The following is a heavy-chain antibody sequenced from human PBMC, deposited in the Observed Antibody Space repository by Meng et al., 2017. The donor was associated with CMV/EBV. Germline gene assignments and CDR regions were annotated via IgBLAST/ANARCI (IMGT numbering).Heavy chain of an antibody. CDR3: AKGFDP. V-gene: IGHV3-30*02. CDR1: GFTFSSYG. Sequence: GESLNISCAASGFTFSSYGMHWVRQAPGKGLEWVAFIWYDGSNKYYADSVKGRFTISRDNSKNTLYLQMNSLRAEDTAVYYCAKGFDPWGQGTLVTVSS. CDR2: IWYDGSNK. J-gene: IGHJ5*02.